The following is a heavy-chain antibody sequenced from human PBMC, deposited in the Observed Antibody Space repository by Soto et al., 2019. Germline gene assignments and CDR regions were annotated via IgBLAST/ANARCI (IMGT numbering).Heavy chain of an antibody. D-gene: IGHD2-2*01. J-gene: IGHJ6*02. Sequence: QVQLQESGPGLVKPSQTLSLTCTVSGGSISSGDYYWSWIRQPPGKGLEWIGYTYYSGTTYYNPSLKSRLTISLDTSKNQFSLKLSSVTAADTAVYYCAGTYVPATILAYYFYGMGVWDQGTTVTVSS. CDR3: AGTYVPATILAYYFYGMGV. CDR2: TYYSGTT. CDR1: GGSISSGDYY. V-gene: IGHV4-30-4*01.